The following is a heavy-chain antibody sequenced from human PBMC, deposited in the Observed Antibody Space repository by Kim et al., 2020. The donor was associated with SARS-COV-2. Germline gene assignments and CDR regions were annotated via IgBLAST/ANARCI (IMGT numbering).Heavy chain of an antibody. J-gene: IGHJ4*02. CDR2: IYYSGST. Sequence: SETLSLTCTVSGGSISSYYWSWIRQPPGKGLEWIGYIYYSGSTNYNPSLKSRVTISVDTSKNQFSLKLSSVTAADTAVYYCARVRFLEWVTSPTFDYWGQGTLVTVSS. V-gene: IGHV4-59*01. CDR3: ARVRFLEWVTSPTFDY. D-gene: IGHD3-3*01. CDR1: GGSISSYY.